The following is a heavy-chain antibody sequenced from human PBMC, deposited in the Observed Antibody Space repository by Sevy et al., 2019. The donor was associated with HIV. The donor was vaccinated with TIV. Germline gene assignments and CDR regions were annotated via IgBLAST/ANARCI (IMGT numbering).Heavy chain of an antibody. Sequence: GGSLRLSCAASGFTFSSYWMSWVRQAPGKGLEWVANIKQDGSEKYYVDSVKGRFTISRDNAKNSLYLQMNSLRAEDTAVYYCARDYDFWGGYSTRGGGARYAFDIWGQGTMVTVSS. V-gene: IGHV3-7*01. D-gene: IGHD3-3*01. CDR2: IKQDGSEK. CDR1: GFTFSSYW. J-gene: IGHJ3*02. CDR3: ARDYDFWGGYSTRGGGARYAFDI.